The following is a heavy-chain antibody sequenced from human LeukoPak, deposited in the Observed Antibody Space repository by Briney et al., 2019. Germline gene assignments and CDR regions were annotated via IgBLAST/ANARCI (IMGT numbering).Heavy chain of an antibody. CDR1: GGTFSSYA. Sequence: SVKVSCKASGGTFSSYAISWVRQAPGQGLEWMGGIIPIFGTANYAQKFQGRVTITADKSTSTAYMELSSLRSEDTAVYYCASPMTTVTTYGYWGQGTLVTVSS. J-gene: IGHJ4*02. CDR3: ASPMTTVTTYGY. CDR2: IIPIFGTA. D-gene: IGHD4-17*01. V-gene: IGHV1-69*06.